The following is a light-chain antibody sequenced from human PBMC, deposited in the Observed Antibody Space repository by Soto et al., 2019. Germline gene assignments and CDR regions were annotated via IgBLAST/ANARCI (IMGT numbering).Light chain of an antibody. V-gene: IGKV3-20*01. J-gene: IGKJ4*01. CDR1: QSVSINS. CDR2: GGS. Sequence: EIVLMQSPGTLSLSPGERATLSCRASQSVSINSLAWYQQKPGQAPRLLIYGGSSRASGIPDRFSATGSGTDFTLPISTLEPEDFAVYYCHQFDWSSVTFGGGTKVEMK. CDR3: HQFDWSSVT.